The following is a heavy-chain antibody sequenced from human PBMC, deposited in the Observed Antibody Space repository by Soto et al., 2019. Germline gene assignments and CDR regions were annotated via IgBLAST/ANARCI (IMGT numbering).Heavy chain of an antibody. CDR3: ARGTVGYCSGGSCPEAFDI. D-gene: IGHD2-15*01. J-gene: IGHJ3*02. V-gene: IGHV3-21*01. Sequence: EVQLVESGGGLVKPGGSLRLSCAASGFTFSSYSMNWVRQAPGKGLEWVSSISSSSSYIYYADSVKGRFTISRDNAKNSLYLQMNSLRAEDTAVYYYARGTVGYCSGGSCPEAFDIWGQGTMVTVSS. CDR1: GFTFSSYS. CDR2: ISSSSSYI.